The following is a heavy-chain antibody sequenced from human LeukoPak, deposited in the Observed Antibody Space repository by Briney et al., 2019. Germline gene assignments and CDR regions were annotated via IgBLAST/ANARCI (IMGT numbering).Heavy chain of an antibody. Sequence: ASVKVSCKASGYTFTAYYMHWVRQAPGQGLEWMGWVNPNSGGTNYAQKFRGRVTMTRDTSITTAYMELSSLRSDDTAVYYCASGRGYYGSGSHDDAFDIWGQGTMVTVPS. CDR3: ASGRGYYGSGSHDDAFDI. D-gene: IGHD3-10*01. CDR2: VNPNSGGT. CDR1: GYTFTAYY. J-gene: IGHJ3*02. V-gene: IGHV1-2*02.